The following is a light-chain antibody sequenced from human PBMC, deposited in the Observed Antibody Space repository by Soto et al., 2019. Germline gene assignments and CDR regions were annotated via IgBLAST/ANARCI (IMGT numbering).Light chain of an antibody. V-gene: IGKV4-1*01. Sequence: IVMTQSPDSLAVSLGERATINCKSSQSLLYSSNNKNYLAWYQQKPGQPPKLLIYWASTRASGVPARFSGSGFGTDFTLTISSLQAEDVAVYYCQQYYSNPELTFGGGTKVDIK. CDR3: QQYYSNPELT. CDR2: WAS. CDR1: QSLLYSSNNKNY. J-gene: IGKJ4*01.